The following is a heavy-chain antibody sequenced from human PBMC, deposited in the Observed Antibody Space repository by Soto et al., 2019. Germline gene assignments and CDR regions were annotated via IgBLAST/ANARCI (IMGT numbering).Heavy chain of an antibody. V-gene: IGHV1-69*13. CDR1: GGTFSSYA. J-gene: IGHJ6*02. D-gene: IGHD3-9*01. CDR2: IIPIFGTA. Sequence: SVKVSCKASGGTFSSYAISWVRQAPGQGLEWMGGIIPIFGTANYAQKFQGRVTITADESTSTAYMELSSLRSEDTAAYYCARSSYDILTGYSRGAYYYYGMDVWGQGTTVTVSS. CDR3: ARSSYDILTGYSRGAYYYYGMDV.